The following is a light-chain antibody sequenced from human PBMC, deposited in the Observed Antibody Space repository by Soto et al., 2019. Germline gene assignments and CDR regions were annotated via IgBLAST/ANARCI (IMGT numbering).Light chain of an antibody. J-gene: IGLJ2*01. Sequence: QSVLTQPPSVSAAPGQKVTISCSGSSSNIGSNYVSWYQQLPGTAPKLLIYDDNKRPSGIPDRFSGSKSGTSATLGITGLQTGDEADYYCGTWDSSLSACVFGGGTKLTVL. V-gene: IGLV1-51*01. CDR1: SSNIGSNY. CDR3: GTWDSSLSACV. CDR2: DDN.